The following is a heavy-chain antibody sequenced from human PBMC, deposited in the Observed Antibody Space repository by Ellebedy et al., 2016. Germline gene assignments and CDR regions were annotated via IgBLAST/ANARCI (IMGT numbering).Heavy chain of an antibody. Sequence: GGSLRLXXTASGFTFINYAMSWVRQAPGKGLEWVSTISGSAGSTYSADSVKGRFTLSRDNSKNTLNLQMNGLRADDTAIYYCVTHTGTYEGPFDYWGQGSLVTVSS. CDR3: VTHTGTYEGPFDY. J-gene: IGHJ4*02. V-gene: IGHV3-23*01. CDR2: ISGSAGST. CDR1: GFTFINYA. D-gene: IGHD1-26*01.